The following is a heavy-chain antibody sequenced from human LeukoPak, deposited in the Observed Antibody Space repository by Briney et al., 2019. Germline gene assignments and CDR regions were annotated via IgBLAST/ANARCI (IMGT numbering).Heavy chain of an antibody. V-gene: IGHV3-43*02. J-gene: IGHJ6*02. CDR2: ISGNGRST. Sequence: GGSLRLSCAASGFTFDDCAMYWVRQAPGKGLEWVSLISGNGRSTYYADSVKGRFTISRDNSKNSLYLQMNGLRTEDTALYYCAKATPPPAPTRYYYYYGMDVWGQGATVTVSS. D-gene: IGHD2-2*01. CDR1: GFTFDDCA. CDR3: AKATPPPAPTRYYYYYGMDV.